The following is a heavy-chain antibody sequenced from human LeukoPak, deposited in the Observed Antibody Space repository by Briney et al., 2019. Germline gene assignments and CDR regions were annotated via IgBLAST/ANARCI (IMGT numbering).Heavy chain of an antibody. D-gene: IGHD3-16*02. V-gene: IGHV3-21*01. CDR3: ASDYDYVWGSYRYTEFDY. CDR1: GFTFSRYS. CDR2: ISSSSSYI. Sequence: PGGSLRLFCAASGFTFSRYSMHWVRQAAGKGLEVVASISSSSSYIYYADSVTGRFTISRANAKNSLYLQMNSLSLEDTAVYYCASDYDYVWGSYRYTEFDYWGQGTLVTVSS. J-gene: IGHJ4*02.